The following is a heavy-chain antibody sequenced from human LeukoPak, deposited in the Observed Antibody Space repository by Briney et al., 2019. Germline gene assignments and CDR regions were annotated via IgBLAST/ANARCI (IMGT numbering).Heavy chain of an antibody. J-gene: IGHJ4*02. CDR3: AKVASAYDFWSGFDY. D-gene: IGHD3-3*01. CDR2: IYSGGST. V-gene: IGHV3-66*02. Sequence: GGSLRLSCAASGFTVSSNYMSWVRQAPGKGLEWVSVIYSGGSTYYADSVKGRFTFSRDNSKTTLYLQMNSLRAEDTAVYYCAKVASAYDFWSGFDYWGQGTLVTVSS. CDR1: GFTVSSNY.